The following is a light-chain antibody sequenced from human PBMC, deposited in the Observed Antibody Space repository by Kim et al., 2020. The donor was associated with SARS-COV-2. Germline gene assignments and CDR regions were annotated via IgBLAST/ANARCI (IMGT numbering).Light chain of an antibody. CDR2: DVD. CDR3: CSYAGSYTWV. Sequence: GQSVTVSCTGTSNDVGGYNYVSWYQHHPGKAPKLLIYDVDRRPSGVPDRFSGSKSGNSASLTISGLQAEDEADYYCCSYAGSYTWVFGGGTQLTVL. J-gene: IGLJ3*02. CDR1: SNDVGGYNY. V-gene: IGLV2-11*01.